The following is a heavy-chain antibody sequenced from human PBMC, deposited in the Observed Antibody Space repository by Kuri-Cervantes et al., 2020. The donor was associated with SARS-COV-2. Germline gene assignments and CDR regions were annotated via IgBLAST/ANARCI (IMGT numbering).Heavy chain of an antibody. Sequence: LSLSCAASGFTFSSYAMHWVRQAPGKGLEWVAVISYDGSNKYYADSVKGRFTISRDNSKNTLYLQMNSLRAEDTAVYYCARDFRFGELTPIDAFDIWGQGTMVTVSS. CDR2: ISYDGSNK. CDR3: ARDFRFGELTPIDAFDI. D-gene: IGHD3-10*01. V-gene: IGHV3-30*04. J-gene: IGHJ3*02. CDR1: GFTFSSYA.